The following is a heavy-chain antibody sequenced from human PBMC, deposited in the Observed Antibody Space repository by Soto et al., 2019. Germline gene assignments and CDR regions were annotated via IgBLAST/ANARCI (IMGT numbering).Heavy chain of an antibody. J-gene: IGHJ4*02. CDR1: GFTFSSYA. V-gene: IGHV3-23*01. CDR3: AKGPNLGIAAAGTLGY. D-gene: IGHD6-13*01. CDR2: ISGSGGST. Sequence: EVQLLESGGGLVQPGGSLRLSCAASGFTFSSYAMSWVRQAPGKGLEWVSAISGSGGSTYYADSVKGRFTISRDNSKNTLYLQMNSLRAEDTAVYYCAKGPNLGIAAAGTLGYWGQGTLVTVSS.